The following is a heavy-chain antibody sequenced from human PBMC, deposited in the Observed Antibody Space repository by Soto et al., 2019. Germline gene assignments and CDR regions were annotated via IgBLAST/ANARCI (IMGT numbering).Heavy chain of an antibody. J-gene: IGHJ4*02. CDR1: GYTFTSYG. V-gene: IGHV1-18*01. CDR2: ISAYNGNT. CDR3: ARSSGYRYGFDY. Sequence: QVQLVQSGAEVKKPGASVKVSCKASGYTFTSYGISWVRQAPGQGLEWMGWISAYNGNTNHAQKLQGRVTMTTDTSTSTASMEMRRLRSDDTAVYYCARSSGYRYGFDYWGQGTLVTVSS. D-gene: IGHD5-18*01.